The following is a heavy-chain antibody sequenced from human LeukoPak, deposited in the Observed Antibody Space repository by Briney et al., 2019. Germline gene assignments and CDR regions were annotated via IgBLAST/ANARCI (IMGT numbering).Heavy chain of an antibody. V-gene: IGHV3-9*01. CDR2: ISWNSGSA. Sequence: GRSLRLSCAASGFTFDDYAMHWVRQAPGKGLEWVSGISWNSGSAGYSDSVKGRFTISRDNAKKSLYLQMNSLRAEDTALYYCAKVSGVDFWSGYYDYWGQGTLVTVSS. D-gene: IGHD3-3*01. CDR1: GFTFDDYA. CDR3: AKVSGVDFWSGYYDY. J-gene: IGHJ4*02.